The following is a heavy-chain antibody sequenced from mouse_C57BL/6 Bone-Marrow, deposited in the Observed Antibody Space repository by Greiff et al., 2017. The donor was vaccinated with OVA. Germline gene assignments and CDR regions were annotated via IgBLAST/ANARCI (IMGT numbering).Heavy chain of an antibody. Sequence: VQLQQSGAELVKPGASVKISCKASGYAFSSYWMNWVKQRPGKGLEWIGQIYPGDGDTNYNGKFKGKATLTADKSSSTAYMQLSSLTSEDSAVYFCARGGTWYYFDYWGQGTTLTVSS. D-gene: IGHD3-3*01. V-gene: IGHV1-80*01. CDR2: IYPGDGDT. J-gene: IGHJ2*01. CDR3: ARGGTWYYFDY. CDR1: GYAFSSYW.